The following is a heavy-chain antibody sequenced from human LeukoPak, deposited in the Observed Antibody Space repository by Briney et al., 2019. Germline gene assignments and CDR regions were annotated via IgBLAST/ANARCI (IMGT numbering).Heavy chain of an antibody. D-gene: IGHD6-6*01. Sequence: SETLTLTRAVYGGSFCSYYLIWIPHPPGKPLEWIGESNHIGHTDYNPSLKSRVTISVDTSKNQFSLQLSSVTAADAAVYYCARAPRAPSIAAPAGYYYYLDVWGKGTTVTVCS. J-gene: IGHJ6*03. CDR2: SNHIGHT. CDR3: ARAPRAPSIAAPAGYYYYLDV. CDR1: GGSFCSYY. V-gene: IGHV4-34*01.